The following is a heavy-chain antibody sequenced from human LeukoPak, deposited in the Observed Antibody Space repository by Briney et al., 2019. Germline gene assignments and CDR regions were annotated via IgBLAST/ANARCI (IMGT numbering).Heavy chain of an antibody. J-gene: IGHJ4*02. D-gene: IGHD1-1*01. CDR3: ARRNENFDY. CDR1: GFIFSSYA. V-gene: IGHV3-66*01. Sequence: PGGSLRLSCAASGFIFSSYAMHWVRQAPGKGLEWVSVIYSGGSTYYADSVKGRFTISRDNAKNSLYLQMNSLRAEDTAVYYCARRNENFDYWGQGTLVTVSS. CDR2: IYSGGST.